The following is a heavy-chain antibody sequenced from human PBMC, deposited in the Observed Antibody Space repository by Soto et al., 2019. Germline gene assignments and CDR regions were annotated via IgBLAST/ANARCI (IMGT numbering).Heavy chain of an antibody. D-gene: IGHD2-2*01. CDR3: ARHRPAYNWFDP. CDR1: GGSISSSSYY. Sequence: SETLSLTCTVSGGSISSSSYYWGWIRQPPGKGLKWIGSIYSSGSTYYNPSLKSRVTISVDTSKNQFSLKLTSVTAADTAVYYCARHRPAYNWFDPWGQGTLVTVSS. CDR2: IYSSGST. J-gene: IGHJ5*02. V-gene: IGHV4-39*01.